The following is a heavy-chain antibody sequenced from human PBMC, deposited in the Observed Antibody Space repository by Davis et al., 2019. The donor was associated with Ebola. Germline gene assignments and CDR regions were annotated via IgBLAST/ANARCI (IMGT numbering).Heavy chain of an antibody. CDR1: GFMFGSYA. CDR2: IYRDGRT. V-gene: IGHV3-23*03. D-gene: IGHD4-17*01. J-gene: IGHJ2*01. CDR3: ARHASGDFWYFGL. Sequence: GESLKISCTASGFMFGSYAMSWVRQAPGKGLEWVSVIYRDGRTYYADSVKGRFAISRDNSKNTLYLQMNNLRAEDTAVYYCARHASGDFWYFGLWGRGTLVTVSS.